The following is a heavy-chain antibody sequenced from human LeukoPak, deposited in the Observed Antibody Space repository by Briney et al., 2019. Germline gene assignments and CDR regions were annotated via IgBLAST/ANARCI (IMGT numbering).Heavy chain of an antibody. CDR1: GYTFTSYY. Sequence: GASVKVSCMASGYTFTSYYMNWVRQAPGQGLEWMGIINPTGGSTSYAQKFQGRVTMTRDTSTSTVYMELSSLRSEDTAVYYCARGLTFGGVTNDAFDIWGQGTMVTVSS. J-gene: IGHJ3*02. CDR2: INPTGGST. D-gene: IGHD3-16*01. CDR3: ARGLTFGGVTNDAFDI. V-gene: IGHV1-46*01.